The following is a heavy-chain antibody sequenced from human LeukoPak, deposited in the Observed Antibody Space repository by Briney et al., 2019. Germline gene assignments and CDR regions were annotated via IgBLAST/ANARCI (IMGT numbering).Heavy chain of an antibody. CDR1: GGSISYYY. J-gene: IGHJ5*02. CDR2: IYYSGST. CDR3: ARDNSVRDEAWWFNP. V-gene: IGHV4-59*01. Sequence: SETLSLTCTVSGGSISYYYWSWIRQPPGKGLEWIGYIYYSGSTNYNSSFKSRVTISIDTSKNQFSLRLSSVTAADTAVYYCARDNSVRDEAWWFNPWGQGTLVTVSS. D-gene: IGHD5-24*01.